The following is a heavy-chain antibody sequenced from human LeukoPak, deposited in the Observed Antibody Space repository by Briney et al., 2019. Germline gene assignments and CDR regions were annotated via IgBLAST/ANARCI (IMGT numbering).Heavy chain of an antibody. D-gene: IGHD1-26*01. CDR1: GYTYTGHY. Sequence: ASVKVPCKASGYTYTGHYMHWVRQAPGQGLEWMGWINPNNGGTNYAQKFQGRVTMTRDTSISTAYMELSRLSSDDTAVYYCARGYALYSGRYIDFDYWGQGTLVTVSS. CDR3: ARGYALYSGRYIDFDY. CDR2: INPNNGGT. V-gene: IGHV1-2*02. J-gene: IGHJ4*02.